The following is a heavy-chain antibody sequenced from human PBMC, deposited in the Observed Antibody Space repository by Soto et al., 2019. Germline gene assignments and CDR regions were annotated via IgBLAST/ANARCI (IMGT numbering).Heavy chain of an antibody. CDR2: MNPNSGNT. CDR1: GYTFTSYD. CDR3: ARERSAAGTGWFDP. D-gene: IGHD6-13*01. J-gene: IGHJ5*02. Sequence: GASVKVSCKASGYTFTSYDINWVRQAIGQGLEWMGWMNPNSGNTGYAQKFQGRVTMTRNTSISTAYMDLSSLRSEDTAVYYCARERSAAGTGWFDPWGQGALVTVSS. V-gene: IGHV1-8*01.